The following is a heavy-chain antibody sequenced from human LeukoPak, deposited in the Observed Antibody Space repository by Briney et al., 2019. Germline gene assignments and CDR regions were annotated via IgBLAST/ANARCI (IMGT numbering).Heavy chain of an antibody. J-gene: IGHJ4*02. CDR3: AREAYYYDILTGYYKGPVDY. D-gene: IGHD3-9*01. CDR1: GFTFSSYA. V-gene: IGHV3-64*01. Sequence: GGSLRLSCAASGFTFSSYAMHWVRQAPGKGLKYVSAISSNGGSTYYANSVKGRFTISRDNSKNTLYLQMGSLRAEDMAVYYCAREAYYYDILTGYYKGPVDYWGQGTLITVSS. CDR2: ISSNGGST.